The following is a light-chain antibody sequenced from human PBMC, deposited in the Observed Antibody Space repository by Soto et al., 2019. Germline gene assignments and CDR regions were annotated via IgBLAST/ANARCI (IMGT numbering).Light chain of an antibody. J-gene: IGLJ2*01. CDR3: SSYTSSSPLV. V-gene: IGLV2-14*01. Sequence: QSALTPPASGSGSPGPSITISCTGTSSDVGGYNYVSWYQQHPGKAPKLMIYEVSNRPSGVSNRFSGSKSGNTASLTISGLQAEDEADYYCSSYTSSSPLVFGGGTKLTVL. CDR2: EVS. CDR1: SSDVGGYNY.